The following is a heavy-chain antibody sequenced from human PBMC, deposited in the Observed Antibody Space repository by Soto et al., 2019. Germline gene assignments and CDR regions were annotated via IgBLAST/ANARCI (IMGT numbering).Heavy chain of an antibody. D-gene: IGHD6-13*01. CDR2: ISAYNGNT. Sequence: QVQLMQSGAEVKKPGASVKVSCKASGYTFTSYGITWVRQAPGQGREWMGWISAYNGNTNYAQKFQGRVTMTTDTSTRTAFMELRSLRSDDTAVYYCARLIAAAGLYNWLDPWGQGTLVTVSS. V-gene: IGHV1-18*01. CDR3: ARLIAAAGLYNWLDP. CDR1: GYTFTSYG. J-gene: IGHJ5*02.